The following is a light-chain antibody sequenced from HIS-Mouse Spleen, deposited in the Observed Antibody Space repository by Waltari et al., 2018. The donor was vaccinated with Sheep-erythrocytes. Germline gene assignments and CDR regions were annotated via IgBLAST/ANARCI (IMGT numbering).Light chain of an antibody. V-gene: IGLV2-11*01. CDR2: DVS. Sequence: QSALTQPRSVSGSPGQLVTISCTGTSSDVGGYNYVSWYQQHPGKAPKLMIYDVSTRPSGGPDRFYGSKSGNRSSLTISELQAEDEADYYCCSYAGSYNHVFATGTKVTVL. J-gene: IGLJ1*01. CDR1: SSDVGGYNY. CDR3: CSYAGSYNHV.